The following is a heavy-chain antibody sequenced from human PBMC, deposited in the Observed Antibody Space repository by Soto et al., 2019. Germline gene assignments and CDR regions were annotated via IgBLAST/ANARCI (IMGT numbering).Heavy chain of an antibody. J-gene: IGHJ6*02. Sequence: PGGSLRLSCAASGFTFSSYSMNWVRQAPGKGLEWVSSISSSSSYIYYADSVKGRFTISRDNAKNSLYLQMNSLRAEDTAVYYCARDRELACTSCYVWGYYYYGMDVWGQGTTVTVSS. CDR2: ISSSSSYI. D-gene: IGHD2-2*01. V-gene: IGHV3-21*01. CDR1: GFTFSSYS. CDR3: ARDRELACTSCYVWGYYYYGMDV.